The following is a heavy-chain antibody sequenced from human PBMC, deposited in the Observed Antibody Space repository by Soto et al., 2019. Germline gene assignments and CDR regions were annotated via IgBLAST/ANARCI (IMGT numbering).Heavy chain of an antibody. CDR3: ARPLLADHYYYGMDV. D-gene: IGHD3-9*01. CDR2: IYPGDSDT. J-gene: IGHJ6*02. V-gene: IGHV5-51*01. CDR1: GYSFTSYW. Sequence: PGESLKISCKGSGYSFTSYWIGWVRQMPGKGLEWMGIIYPGDSDTRYSPSFQGQVTIPADKSISTAYLQWSSLKASDTAMYYCARPLLADHYYYGMDVWGQGTTVTVSS.